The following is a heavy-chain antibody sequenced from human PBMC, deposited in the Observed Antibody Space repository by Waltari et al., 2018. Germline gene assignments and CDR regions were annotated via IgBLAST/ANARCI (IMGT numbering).Heavy chain of an antibody. CDR3: AMTTVTNYYYGMDV. V-gene: IGHV4-34*01. D-gene: IGHD4-17*01. CDR1: GGSFSGYY. J-gene: IGHJ6*02. CDR2: IHHSGST. Sequence: QVQLQQWGAGLLKPSETLSLTCAVYGGSFSGYYWSWIRQPPGKGLEWIGAIHHSGSTNYTPSLKSRVTISVDTSKNQFSLKLSSVTAADTAVYYCAMTTVTNYYYGMDVWGQGTTVTVSS.